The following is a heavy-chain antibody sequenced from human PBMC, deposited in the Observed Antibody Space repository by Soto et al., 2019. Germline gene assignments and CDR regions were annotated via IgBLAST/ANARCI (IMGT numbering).Heavy chain of an antibody. J-gene: IGHJ4*02. CDR3: ARCRYDGSGCYWAY. Sequence: EVQLLESGGGLVQPGGSLRLSCAASEFTFSNYAMCWVRQAPGKGLEWVSGISGSGGNTYYADSVKGRFTISRDNXXNTLYLQVNSLRAEDTAVYYCARCRYDGSGCYWAYWGQGTLVTVSS. CDR1: EFTFSNYA. D-gene: IGHD3-22*01. V-gene: IGHV3-23*01. CDR2: ISGSGGNT.